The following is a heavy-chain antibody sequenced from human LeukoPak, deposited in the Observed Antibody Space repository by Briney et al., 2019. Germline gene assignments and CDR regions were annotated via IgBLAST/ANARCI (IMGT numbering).Heavy chain of an antibody. Sequence: PSETLSLTCTVSGGSISSDSYYWSWIRQPAGKGLEWIGRIYTSGSTNYNPSLKSRVTISVDTSKNQFSLKLSSVTAADTAVYYCARVESPYYFDYWGQGTLVTVSS. CDR2: IYTSGST. J-gene: IGHJ4*02. CDR1: GGSISSDSYY. CDR3: ARVESPYYFDY. V-gene: IGHV4-61*02.